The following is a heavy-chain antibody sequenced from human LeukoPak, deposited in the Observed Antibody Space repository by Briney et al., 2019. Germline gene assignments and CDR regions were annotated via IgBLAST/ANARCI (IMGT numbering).Heavy chain of an antibody. CDR2: ISGSGGST. V-gene: IGHV3-23*01. CDR3: AKDDAWLRFGE. D-gene: IGHD3-10*01. Sequence: GGSLRLSCEASGITFSTYGINWVRQAPGKGLEWVSAISGSGGSTYYADSVKGRFTISRDNSKNTLYLEVISLTAEDTAVYYCAKDDAWLRFGEWSQGTLVTVSS. CDR1: GITFSTYG. J-gene: IGHJ4*02.